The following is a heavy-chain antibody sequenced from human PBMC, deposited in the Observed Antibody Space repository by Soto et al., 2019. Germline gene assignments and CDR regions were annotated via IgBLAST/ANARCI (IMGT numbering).Heavy chain of an antibody. Sequence: QVQLQESGPGLVKPSETLSLTCTVSGGSLTSYYWSWIRQPPGKGLEWIGFVYYTGIARYNPSLKSRVTISVDTSKNQFSLTLTSVTAADTAIYYCARRIVSTETLDYWGQGTLVTVSS. V-gene: IGHV4-59*08. J-gene: IGHJ4*02. CDR3: ARRIVSTETLDY. CDR2: VYYTGIA. CDR1: GGSLTSYY. D-gene: IGHD5-12*01.